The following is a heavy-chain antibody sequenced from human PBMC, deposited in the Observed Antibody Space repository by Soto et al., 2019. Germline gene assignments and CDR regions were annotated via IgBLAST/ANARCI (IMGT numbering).Heavy chain of an antibody. D-gene: IGHD3-10*01. J-gene: IGHJ5*02. CDR2: IYYSGST. CDR1: GGSISSSSYY. V-gene: IGHV4-39*01. Sequence: PSETLSLTCTVSGGSISSSSYYWGWIRQPPGKGLEWIGSIYYSGSTYYNPSLKSRVTISVDTSKNQFSLKLSSVTAADTAVYYCARFGDKSWFDPWGQGTLVTVSS. CDR3: ARFGDKSWFDP.